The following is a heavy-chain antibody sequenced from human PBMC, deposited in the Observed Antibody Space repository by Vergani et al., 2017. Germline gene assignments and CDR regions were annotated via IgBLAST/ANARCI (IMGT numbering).Heavy chain of an antibody. J-gene: IGHJ4*02. CDR1: GYIFKNYY. V-gene: IGHV1-46*02. Sequence: VQLVQSGAEVRKPGASVTVSCTASGYIFKNYYIHWLRQAPGQAFEWMGILNPTTGHTTSSQKVMGRVDMTRDPCTDTSTRTVQMTLSSLRSADTAVYYCARMEVLWFGELLSFDYWGQGTLVIVSS. CDR3: ARMEVLWFGELLSFDY. D-gene: IGHD3-10*01. CDR2: LNPTTGHT.